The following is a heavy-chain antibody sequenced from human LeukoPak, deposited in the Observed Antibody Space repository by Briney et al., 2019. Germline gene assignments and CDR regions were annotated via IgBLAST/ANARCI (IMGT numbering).Heavy chain of an antibody. Sequence: GSLRLSCAASGFTVSSNEMSWVRQAPGKGLEWIGNIYYSGSTYYNPSLKGRLTISVDTSKNQFSLKLTSVTAADTAVYYCARLNKPGWFDPWGQGTLVTVSS. CDR3: ARLNKPGWFDP. CDR2: IYYSGST. CDR1: GFTVSSNE. J-gene: IGHJ5*02. D-gene: IGHD1-14*01. V-gene: IGHV4-39*01.